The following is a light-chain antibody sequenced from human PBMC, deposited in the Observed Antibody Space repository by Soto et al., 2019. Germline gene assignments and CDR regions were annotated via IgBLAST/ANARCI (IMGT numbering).Light chain of an antibody. CDR2: DVS. Sequence: QSVLTQPASVSGSPGQSITISCTGTSSDVGGYNYVSWYQQHPGKAPKLMIYDVSNRPPGVSNRLSGSKSGNTASLTISGLQAEDEADYYCSSYTSSSTLVVFGTGTKVTVL. J-gene: IGLJ1*01. CDR1: SSDVGGYNY. V-gene: IGLV2-14*01. CDR3: SSYTSSSTLVV.